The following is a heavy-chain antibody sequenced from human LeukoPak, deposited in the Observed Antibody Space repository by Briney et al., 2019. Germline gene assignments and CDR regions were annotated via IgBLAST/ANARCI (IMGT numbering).Heavy chain of an antibody. CDR1: GYTFTGYY. V-gene: IGHV1-2*02. CDR3: ARSRSVAATLYYFDY. Sequence: ASVKVSCKASGYTFTGYYMHWVRQAPGQGLEWMGWINPNSGGTNYAQKFQGRATMTRDTSISTAYMELSRLRSDDTAVYYCARSRSVAATLYYFDYWGQGTLVTVSS. D-gene: IGHD2-15*01. CDR2: INPNSGGT. J-gene: IGHJ4*02.